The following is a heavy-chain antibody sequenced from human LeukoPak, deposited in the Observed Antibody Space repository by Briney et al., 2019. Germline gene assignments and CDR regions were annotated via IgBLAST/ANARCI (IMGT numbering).Heavy chain of an antibody. CDR2: IYSGGST. Sequence: GGSLRLSCAASEFSVGSNYMTWVRQAPGKGLEWVSLIYSGGSTYYADSVKGRFTISRDNAKNSLYLQMNSLRGEDTAVYYCARDWGLTYYYFYYYMDVWGKGTTVTVSS. J-gene: IGHJ6*03. D-gene: IGHD3-10*01. V-gene: IGHV3-66*01. CDR3: ARDWGLTYYYFYYYMDV. CDR1: EFSVGSNY.